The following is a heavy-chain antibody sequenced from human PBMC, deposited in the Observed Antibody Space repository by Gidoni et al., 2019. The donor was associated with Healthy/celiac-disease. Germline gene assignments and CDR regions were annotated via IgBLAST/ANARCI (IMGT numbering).Heavy chain of an antibody. CDR1: GGTFSSYA. CDR2: IIPILGTA. J-gene: IGHJ6*03. Sequence: QVQLVQSGAEVKKPGSSVKVSCKASGGTFSSYAISWVRRAPGQGLEWMGGIIPILGTANYAQKCQGRVTITADESTSTAYMELSSLRSEDTAVYYCAKGGAAPNYYYYYMDVWGKGTTVTVSS. CDR3: AKGGAAPNYYYYYMDV. D-gene: IGHD3-16*01. V-gene: IGHV1-69*01.